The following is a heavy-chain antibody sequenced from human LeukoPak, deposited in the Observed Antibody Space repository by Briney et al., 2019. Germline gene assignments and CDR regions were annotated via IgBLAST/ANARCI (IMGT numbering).Heavy chain of an antibody. V-gene: IGHV4-34*01. CDR3: ARGPSKTTVTTSSSYYWYFDL. J-gene: IGHJ2*01. CDR2: INHSGST. CDR1: GGSFSGYY. Sequence: PSETLSLTCTVYGGSFSGYYWSWIRQPPGKGLEWIGEINHSGSTNYNPSLKSRVTISVDTSKNQFSLKLSSVTAADTAMYYCARGPSKTTVTTSSSYYWYFDLWGRGTLVTVSS. D-gene: IGHD4-17*01.